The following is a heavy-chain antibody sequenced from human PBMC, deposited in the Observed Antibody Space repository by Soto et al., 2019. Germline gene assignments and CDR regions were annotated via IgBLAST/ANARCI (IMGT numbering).Heavy chain of an antibody. CDR2: VHYTGNT. V-gene: IGHV4-39*01. CDR3: ARLGVWGSYRPQYFDH. Sequence: PSETLSLTCTVSHGSITRSTFYWGWIRQPPGKGLEWIGSVHYTGNTYYNPSLKSRVTMSVDTSKNHFYLHLTSVTAADTAMYYCARLGVWGSYRPQYFDHWGQGTLVTVSS. CDR1: HGSITRSTFY. J-gene: IGHJ4*02. D-gene: IGHD3-16*02.